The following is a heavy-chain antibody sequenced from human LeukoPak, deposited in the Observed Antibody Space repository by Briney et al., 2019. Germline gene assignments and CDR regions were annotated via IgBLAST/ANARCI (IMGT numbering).Heavy chain of an antibody. Sequence: PSETLSLTCTVSGGSISSSSYYWGWIRQPPGKGLEWIGSIYYSGSTYYNPSLKSRVTISVDTSKNQFSLKLSSVTAADTAVYYCAIPESGVYGGNSDGGGYAFDIWGQGTMVTVSS. CDR1: GGSISSSSYY. D-gene: IGHD4-23*01. V-gene: IGHV4-39*07. CDR2: IYYSGST. CDR3: AIPESGVYGGNSDGGGYAFDI. J-gene: IGHJ3*02.